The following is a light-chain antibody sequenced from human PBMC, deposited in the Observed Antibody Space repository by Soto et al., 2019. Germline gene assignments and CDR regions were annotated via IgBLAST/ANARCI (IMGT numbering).Light chain of an antibody. Sequence: SYELTQPPSVSVSPGQTARITCSGDALPKQYAYWYQQKPGQAPVLVIYKDSERPSGIPERFSGSSSGTTVTLTISGVQAEDEADYYCQSADSSGICWVFGGGTQLTVL. CDR2: KDS. CDR1: ALPKQY. CDR3: QSADSSGICWV. J-gene: IGLJ3*02. V-gene: IGLV3-25*03.